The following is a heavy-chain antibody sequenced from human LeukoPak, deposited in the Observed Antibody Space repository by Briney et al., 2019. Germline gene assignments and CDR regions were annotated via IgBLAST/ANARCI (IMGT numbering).Heavy chain of an antibody. CDR1: GFTVSSNY. V-gene: IGHV3-53*01. J-gene: IGHJ3*02. CDR2: IYSGGTT. CDR3: ARGPVTKFEI. Sequence: PGGSLRLSCAASGFTVSSNYMSWVRQAPGKGLEWVSAIYSGGTTYYADSVKGRFTISRDNSNNTLYLQMNSLIAEDTAVYYCARGPVTKFEIWGQGTILTVSS. D-gene: IGHD4-17*01.